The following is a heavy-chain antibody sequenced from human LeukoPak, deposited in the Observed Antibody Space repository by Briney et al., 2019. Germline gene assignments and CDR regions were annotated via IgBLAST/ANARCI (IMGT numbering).Heavy chain of an antibody. CDR2: ISYDGSNK. Sequence: QPGRSLRLSCAASGFTFSSYGMHWVRQAPGKGLEWVAVISYDGSNKYYADSVKGRFTISRDNSKNTLYLQMNSLRAEDTAVYYCAKDPEDYWGQGTLVTVSS. CDR1: GFTFSSYG. J-gene: IGHJ4*02. V-gene: IGHV3-30*18. CDR3: AKDPEDY. D-gene: IGHD1-14*01.